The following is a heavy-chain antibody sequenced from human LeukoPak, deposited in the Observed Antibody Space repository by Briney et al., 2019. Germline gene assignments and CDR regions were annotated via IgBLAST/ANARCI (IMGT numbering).Heavy chain of an antibody. CDR2: ISGGGLST. V-gene: IGHV3-23*01. CDR1: EFSVGSNY. CDR3: GRGGSTRAQAFDV. Sequence: GGSLGLSCAASEFSVGSNYMTWVRQAPGKGLEWVSGISGGGLSTYYTDSVKGRFTISRENSKNTLYLEMTRLRTEDTAVYFCGRGGSTRAQAFDVWGQGTMVTVSS. J-gene: IGHJ3*01. D-gene: IGHD2-15*01.